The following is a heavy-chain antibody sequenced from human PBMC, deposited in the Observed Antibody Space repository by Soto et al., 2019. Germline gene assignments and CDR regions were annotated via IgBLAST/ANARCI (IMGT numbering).Heavy chain of an antibody. V-gene: IGHV3-33*01. CDR3: ARDWVSSGYNSLDH. D-gene: IGHD3-22*01. Sequence: QVQLVESGGCVVQPGTSLRLSCTASGFTFSSYAMHWVRQAPGKRLEWVAVISYDGSETKYGDSVKGRFIISRDNSKNTLYVQLNALRVEDTTIYYCARDWVSSGYNSLDHWGQGTLVTVSS. J-gene: IGHJ5*02. CDR2: ISYDGSET. CDR1: GFTFSSYA.